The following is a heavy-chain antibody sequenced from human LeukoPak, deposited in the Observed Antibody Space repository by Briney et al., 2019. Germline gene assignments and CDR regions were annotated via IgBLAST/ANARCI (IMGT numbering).Heavy chain of an antibody. CDR2: INPNSGGT. J-gene: IGHJ4*02. CDR3: ARGGEYYYDSSGAFDY. D-gene: IGHD3-22*01. Sequence: GASVKVSRKASGYTFTGYYMHWVRQAPGQGLEWMGWINPNSGGTNYAQKFQGRVTMTRDTSISTAYMELSRLRSDDTAVYYCARGGEYYYDSSGAFDYWGQGTLVTVSS. V-gene: IGHV1-2*02. CDR1: GYTFTGYY.